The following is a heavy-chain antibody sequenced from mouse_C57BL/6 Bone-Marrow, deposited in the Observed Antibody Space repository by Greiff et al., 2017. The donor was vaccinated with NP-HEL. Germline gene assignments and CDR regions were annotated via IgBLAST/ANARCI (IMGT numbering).Heavy chain of an antibody. CDR2: IDPEDGET. D-gene: IGHD2-1*01. J-gene: IGHJ2*01. Sequence: EVQLQQSGAELVKPGASVKLSCTASGFNIKDYYMHWVKQRTEQGLEWIGRIDPEDGETKYSPPGEGKATITADTSSTTAYLQLSSLTSETTAVYYWARSFLLRCDLDYWGQGTTLTVSS. V-gene: IGHV14-2*01. CDR1: GFNIKDYY. CDR3: ARSFLLRCDLDY.